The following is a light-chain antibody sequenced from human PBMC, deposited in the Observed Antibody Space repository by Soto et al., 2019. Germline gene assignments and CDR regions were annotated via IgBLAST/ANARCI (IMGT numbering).Light chain of an antibody. V-gene: IGKV1-39*01. Sequence: DNQMTQTPSSVSASVGDRVTITCRASESISSYVSWYQQKPGTAPKLLIYAASNLQSGVPSRFNDSGSGTAFTLTISRLQTKDSATYYCQEYYNVPLTVGGSTKVEIK. CDR2: AAS. CDR3: QEYYNVPLT. CDR1: ESISSY. J-gene: IGKJ4*01.